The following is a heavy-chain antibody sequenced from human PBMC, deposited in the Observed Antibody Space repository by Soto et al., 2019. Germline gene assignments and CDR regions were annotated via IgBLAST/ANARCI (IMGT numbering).Heavy chain of an antibody. CDR2: ISSSGSTL. Sequence: PGGSLRLSCVASEFSLSDYSMNWVRQAPGKGLEWIAYISSSGSTLYYGDSVKGRCTISRDNAKNSLYLQMSSLRAEDTAVYYCARAYSDAFDIWGQGTMVTVSS. V-gene: IGHV3-48*01. CDR3: ARAYSDAFDI. CDR1: EFSLSDYS. J-gene: IGHJ3*02. D-gene: IGHD2-15*01.